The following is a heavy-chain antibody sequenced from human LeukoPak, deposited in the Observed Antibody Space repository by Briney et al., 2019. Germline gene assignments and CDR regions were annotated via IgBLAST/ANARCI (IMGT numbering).Heavy chain of an antibody. Sequence: GGSLRLSCAASGFTFSSSAMNWVRRAPGKGLEWVSAISGGGTSTFYADSVKGRFTISRDNSKNTLYLQMNSLRAEDTAVYYCAKVAGGWYPIDFWGQGTLVTVSS. CDR2: ISGGGTST. D-gene: IGHD6-19*01. CDR3: AKVAGGWYPIDF. CDR1: GFTFSSSA. V-gene: IGHV3-23*01. J-gene: IGHJ4*02.